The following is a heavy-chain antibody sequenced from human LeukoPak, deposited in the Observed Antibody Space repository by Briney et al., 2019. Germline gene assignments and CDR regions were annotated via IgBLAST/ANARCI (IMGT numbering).Heavy chain of an antibody. Sequence: GGSLRLSCAPSGFIFNNYCMSWVRQAPGKGLEWVASINEDGSAKYYMDSVKGRFTISRDNAKNSMDLQMNSLRAEDTAVYYCARGRNNFRYWGQGTLVTVSS. D-gene: IGHD1-20*01. CDR2: INEDGSAK. CDR1: GFIFNNYC. CDR3: ARGRNNFRY. J-gene: IGHJ4*02. V-gene: IGHV3-7*01.